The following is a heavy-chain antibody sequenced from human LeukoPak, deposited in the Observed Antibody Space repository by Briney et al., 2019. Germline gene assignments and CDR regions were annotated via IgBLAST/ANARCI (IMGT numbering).Heavy chain of an antibody. V-gene: IGHV3-15*01. D-gene: IGHD6-19*01. CDR3: TTEGSSGWTFYF. CDR2: IKSKTDGGTT. J-gene: IGHJ4*02. Sequence: KPGGSLRLSCAASGFTLSNAWMRSVRQAPGKGLEWVGRIKSKTDGGTTDYAALVKGRFTISRDDSKNTLYLQMNSLKTEDTAVYYCTTEGSSGWTFYFGGRGTLVTVSS. CDR1: GFTLSNAW.